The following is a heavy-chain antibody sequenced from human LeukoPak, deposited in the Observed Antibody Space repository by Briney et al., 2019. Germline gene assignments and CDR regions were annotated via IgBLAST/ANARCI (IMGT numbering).Heavy chain of an antibody. CDR3: ARAPLQLVTHNYFDY. Sequence: SVKVSCKASGGTFSSYAISWVRQAPGQGLEWMGRIIPIFGRTNYAQKFQGRVTITTDESTSTAYMELSSLRPEDTAVYYCARAPLQLVTHNYFDYWGQGTLVSVSS. D-gene: IGHD2-21*01. J-gene: IGHJ4*02. CDR2: IIPIFGRT. V-gene: IGHV1-69*05. CDR1: GGTFSSYA.